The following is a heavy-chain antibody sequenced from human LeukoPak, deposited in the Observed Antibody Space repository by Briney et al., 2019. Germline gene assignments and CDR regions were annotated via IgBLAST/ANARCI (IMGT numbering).Heavy chain of an antibody. CDR1: GGSISSGGYS. Sequence: SETLSLTCAVSGGSISSGGYSWSWIRQPPGKGLEWIGYIYHSGSTNYNPSLKSRVTISVDKSKNQFSLKLSSVTAADTAVYYCARDLHSSGWASYYYYYYGMDVWGQGTTVTVSS. CDR2: IYHSGST. D-gene: IGHD6-19*01. CDR3: ARDLHSSGWASYYYYYYGMDV. V-gene: IGHV4-30-2*01. J-gene: IGHJ6*02.